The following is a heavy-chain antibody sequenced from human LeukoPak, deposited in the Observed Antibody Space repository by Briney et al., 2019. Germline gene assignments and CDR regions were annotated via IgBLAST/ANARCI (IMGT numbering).Heavy chain of an antibody. Sequence: NPGGSLRLSCAASGSTFSTYSMNWVRQAPGKGLEWVSSISSSSTYIYYADSVKGRFTISRDNAKNSMYLQMNSLRAEDTAVYYCARSSSSPGYMDVWGKGTTVTVSS. V-gene: IGHV3-21*01. CDR3: ARSSSSPGYMDV. CDR1: GSTFSTYS. CDR2: ISSSSTYI. J-gene: IGHJ6*03. D-gene: IGHD6-6*01.